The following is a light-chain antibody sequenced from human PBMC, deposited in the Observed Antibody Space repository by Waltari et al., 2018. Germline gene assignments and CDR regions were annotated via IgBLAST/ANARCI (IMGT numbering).Light chain of an antibody. CDR3: YSTDSSGNDRV. CDR2: EDI. V-gene: IGLV3-10*01. Sequence: SYELTQPPSVSVSPGQTARITCSGDALPKKYAYWYQQKSGKAPVLVIDEDIKRPSGFPDSFSGSSSGTMATLTISGAQADDEADYFCYSTDSSGNDRVFGGGTKLTVL. J-gene: IGLJ3*02. CDR1: ALPKKY.